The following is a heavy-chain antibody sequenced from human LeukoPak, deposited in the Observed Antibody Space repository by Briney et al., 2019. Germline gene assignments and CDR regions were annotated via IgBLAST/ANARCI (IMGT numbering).Heavy chain of an antibody. D-gene: IGHD6-13*01. V-gene: IGHV4-61*02. CDR2: IYTSGST. Sequence: PSETLSLTCTVSGGSISSGSYYWSWIRQPAGKGLEWIGRIYTSGSTNYNPSLKSRVTISVDTSKNQLSLKLSSVTAADTAVYYCARANSSSWAYYYYMDVWGKGTTVTISS. J-gene: IGHJ6*03. CDR3: ARANSSSWAYYYYMDV. CDR1: GGSISSGSYY.